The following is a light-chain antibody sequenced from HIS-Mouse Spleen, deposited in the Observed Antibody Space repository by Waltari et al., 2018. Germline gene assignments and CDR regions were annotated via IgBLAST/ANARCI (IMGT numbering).Light chain of an antibody. CDR2: STN. CDR3: VLYMGSGISWV. J-gene: IGLJ3*02. V-gene: IGLV8-61*01. CDR1: PGPVSTSYH. Sequence: QTVVTQEPSFSVSPGGTVTLTCRLSPGPVSTSYHPTWYLQTPGQAPRTLIYSTNTRSSGVPDRFSGSILGNKAALTITGAQADDESDYYCVLYMGSGISWVFGGGTKLTVL.